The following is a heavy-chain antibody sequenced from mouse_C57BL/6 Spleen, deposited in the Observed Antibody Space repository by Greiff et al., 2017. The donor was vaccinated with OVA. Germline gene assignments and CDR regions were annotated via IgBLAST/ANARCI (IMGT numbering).Heavy chain of an antibody. CDR1: GYSITSGYY. D-gene: IGHD1-1*01. J-gene: IGHJ3*01. CDR3: ASAYGSSYIWFAY. V-gene: IGHV3-6*01. Sequence: ESGPGLVKPSQSLSLTCSVTGYSITSGYYWNWIRQFPGNKLEWMGYISYDGSNNYNPSLKNRISITRDTSKNQFFLKLNSVTTEDTATYYCASAYGSSYIWFAYWGQGTLVTVSA. CDR2: ISYDGSN.